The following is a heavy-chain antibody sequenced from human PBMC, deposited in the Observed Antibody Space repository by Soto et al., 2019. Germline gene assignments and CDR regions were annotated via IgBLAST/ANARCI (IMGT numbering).Heavy chain of an antibody. D-gene: IGHD3-10*01. Sequence: QTGGSLRLSCAASGFTFSSYAMSWVRQAPGKGLEWVSAISGSGGSTYYADSVKGRFTISRDNSKNTLYLQMNSLRAEDTAVYYCAKDRIAGSGSYYSLFDYWGPETLVTVSS. V-gene: IGHV3-23*01. CDR3: AKDRIAGSGSYYSLFDY. CDR2: ISGSGGST. J-gene: IGHJ4*02. CDR1: GFTFSSYA.